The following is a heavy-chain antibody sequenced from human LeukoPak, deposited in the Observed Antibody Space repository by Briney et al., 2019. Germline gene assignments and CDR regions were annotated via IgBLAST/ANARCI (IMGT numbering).Heavy chain of an antibody. CDR1: GFTLSDHF. Sequence: GGSLRLSCEASGFTLSDHFINWIRQAPGKGLDWVAQISNTGYSKYYADSVKGRFTISWDNVKKSESLQMNNLRVEDTAVYYCAREEYGGNNFDSWGQGTLVTVSS. CDR3: AREEYGGNNFDS. J-gene: IGHJ4*02. CDR2: ISNTGYSK. V-gene: IGHV3-11*01. D-gene: IGHD4-23*01.